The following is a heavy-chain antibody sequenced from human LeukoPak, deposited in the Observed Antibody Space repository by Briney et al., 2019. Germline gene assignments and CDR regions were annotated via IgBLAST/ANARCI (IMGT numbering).Heavy chain of an antibody. D-gene: IGHD2-8*01. CDR3: AREIEYCTNGVCFPWFHP. J-gene: IGHJ5*02. CDR2: ISAYNGNT. V-gene: IGHV1-18*01. Sequence: ASVKVSCKASGYTFTSYGISWVRQAPGQGLEWMGWISAYNGNTNYAQKLQGRVTMTTDTSTSTAYMELRSLRSDDTAVYYCAREIEYCTNGVCFPWFHPWGQGTLVTVSS. CDR1: GYTFTSYG.